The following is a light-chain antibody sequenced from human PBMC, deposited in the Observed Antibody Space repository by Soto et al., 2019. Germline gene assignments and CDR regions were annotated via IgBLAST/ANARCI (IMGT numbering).Light chain of an antibody. CDR1: QSISSY. V-gene: IGKV1-5*01. Sequence: DIPMTQSTSSLSASVGDRVTITCRASQSISSYLNWYQQKPGKAPKSLIYDASRLESGVPSRFSGSGSGTEFTLTISSLQPDDFATYYCQQYITYSPVTFGGGTKVDIK. CDR2: DAS. CDR3: QQYITYSPVT. J-gene: IGKJ4*01.